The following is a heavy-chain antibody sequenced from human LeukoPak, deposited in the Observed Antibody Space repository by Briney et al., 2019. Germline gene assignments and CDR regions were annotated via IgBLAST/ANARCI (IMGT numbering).Heavy chain of an antibody. J-gene: IGHJ6*02. Sequence: GGSLRLSCAASGFTFDDYAMHWVRQAPGKGLEWVSGISWNSGSIGYADSVKGRFTISRDNAKNSLYLQMNSLRAEDTALYYCAATSYYYYGMDVWDQGTTVTVSS. CDR2: ISWNSGSI. D-gene: IGHD4-11*01. CDR3: AATSYYYYGMDV. V-gene: IGHV3-9*01. CDR1: GFTFDDYA.